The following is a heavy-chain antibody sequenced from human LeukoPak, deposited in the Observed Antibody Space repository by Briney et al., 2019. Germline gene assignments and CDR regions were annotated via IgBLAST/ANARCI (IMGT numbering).Heavy chain of an antibody. CDR2: IYHSGST. CDR1: GGSISSGGYS. V-gene: IGHV4-30-2*01. CDR3: ARGRREYYYGSGSPFPDY. J-gene: IGHJ4*02. Sequence: SETLSLTCAVPGGSISSGGYSWSWIRQPPGKGLEWIGYIYHSGSTYYNPSLKSRVTISVDRSKNQFSLKLSSVTAADTAVYYCARGRREYYYGSGSPFPDYWGQGTLVTVSS. D-gene: IGHD3-10*01.